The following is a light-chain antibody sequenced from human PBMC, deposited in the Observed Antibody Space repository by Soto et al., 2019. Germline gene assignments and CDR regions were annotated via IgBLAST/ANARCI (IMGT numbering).Light chain of an antibody. Sequence: QAVVTQPPSASGTPGQRVTISCSGSSSNIGSNYVYWYQQLPGTAPKLLIYSNNQRPSGVPDRFSGSKSGTPASLAISGLRSEDEADYYCAAWDDSLSGHWVFGGGTKLTVL. CDR3: AAWDDSLSGHWV. CDR1: SSNIGSNY. CDR2: SNN. J-gene: IGLJ3*02. V-gene: IGLV1-47*02.